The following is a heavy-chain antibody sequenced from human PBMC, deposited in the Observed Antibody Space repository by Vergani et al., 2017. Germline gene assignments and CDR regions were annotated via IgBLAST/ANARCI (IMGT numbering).Heavy chain of an antibody. V-gene: IGHV4-39*01. CDR3: ARTSKRVCSIAARPVGAFDI. J-gene: IGHJ3*02. CDR1: GGSISSSSYY. CDR2: IYYSGST. Sequence: QLQLQESGPGLVKPSETLSLTCTVSGGSISSSSYYWGWLRQPPGKGLEWIGSIYYSGSTYYNPSLKSRVTISVDTSKNQFSLKLSSVTAADTSVYYCARTSKRVCSIAARPVGAFDIWGQGTMVTVYS. D-gene: IGHD6-6*01.